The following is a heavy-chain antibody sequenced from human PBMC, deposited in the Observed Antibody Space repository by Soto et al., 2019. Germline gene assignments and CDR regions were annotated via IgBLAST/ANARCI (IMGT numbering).Heavy chain of an antibody. D-gene: IGHD6-13*01. CDR3: ARLGDSSSWPNWFDP. CDR1: GYSFTSYW. V-gene: IGHV5-51*01. J-gene: IGHJ5*02. Sequence: GESLKISCKGSGYSFTSYWIGWVRQMPGKGLEWMGIIYPGDSDTRYSPSFQGQVTISADKSISTAYLQWSSLKASDTAMYYCARLGDSSSWPNWFDPWGQGTLVTVSS. CDR2: IYPGDSDT.